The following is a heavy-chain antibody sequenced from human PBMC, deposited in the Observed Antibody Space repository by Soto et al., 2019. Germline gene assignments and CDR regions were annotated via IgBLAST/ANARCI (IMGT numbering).Heavy chain of an antibody. Sequence: ASVKVSCKASGYTFTGYYMHWVRQAPGQGLEWMGWINPNSGGTNYAQKFQGRVTMTRDTSISTAYMELSRLRSDDTAVYYCARVDTAMVMFVYWGQATLLTVSS. D-gene: IGHD5-18*01. CDR2: INPNSGGT. CDR1: GYTFTGYY. CDR3: ARVDTAMVMFVY. V-gene: IGHV1-2*02. J-gene: IGHJ4*02.